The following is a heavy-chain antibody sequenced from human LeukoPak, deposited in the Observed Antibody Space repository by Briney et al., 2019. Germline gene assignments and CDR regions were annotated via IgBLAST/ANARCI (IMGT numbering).Heavy chain of an antibody. CDR2: IYPRDGST. CDR3: ARDQEGFDY. V-gene: IGHV1-46*01. CDR1: GGTFSSYA. Sequence: ASVKVSCKASGGTFSSYAISWVRQAPGQGLEWMGMIYPRDGSTSYAQRFQDRVTVTRDTSTSTVHMELSGLRSEDTAVYYCARDQEGFDYWGQGTQVTVSS. J-gene: IGHJ4*02.